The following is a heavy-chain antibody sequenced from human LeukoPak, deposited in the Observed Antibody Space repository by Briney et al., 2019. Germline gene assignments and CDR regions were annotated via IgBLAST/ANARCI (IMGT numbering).Heavy chain of an antibody. CDR3: ARELFGGYNPGAY. CDR2: IHRSGSP. V-gene: IGHV4-4*02. Sequence: SETLSLTCTVSLDSTTSNFWSWVPQTPPKGLDWIGEIHRSGSPNYNPSLQSRVTISIDRSRNQIALELSSVTAADTAVYYCARELFGGYNPGAYWGQGILVTVAS. J-gene: IGHJ4*02. CDR1: LDSTTSNF. D-gene: IGHD1-14*01.